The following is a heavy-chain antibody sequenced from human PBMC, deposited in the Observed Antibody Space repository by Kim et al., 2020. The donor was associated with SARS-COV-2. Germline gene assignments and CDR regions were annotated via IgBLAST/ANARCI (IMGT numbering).Heavy chain of an antibody. CDR2: ISYDGSNK. D-gene: IGHD3-22*01. CDR3: GAIITMIVVADDY. CDR1: GFTFSSYA. Sequence: GGSLRLSCAASGFTFSSYAMHWVRQAPGKGLEWVAVISYDGSNKYYADSVKGRFTISRDNSKNTLYLQMNSLRAEDTAVYYCGAIITMIVVADDYWGQGTLVTVSS. J-gene: IGHJ4*02. V-gene: IGHV3-30*04.